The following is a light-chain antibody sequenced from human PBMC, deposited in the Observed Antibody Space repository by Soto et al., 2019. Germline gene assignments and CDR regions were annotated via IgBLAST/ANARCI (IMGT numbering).Light chain of an antibody. CDR2: DAS. CDR3: QQRSNWPLT. CDR1: QSVSSY. Sequence: EIVLTQSPATLSLSPGERATLSCRASQSVSSYLAWYQQKPGQAPRLLIYDASNRATGIPARFSGSGSGTDFTLTISSLEPEDFPVYYYQQRSNWPLTFGGGTKVDIK. J-gene: IGKJ4*01. V-gene: IGKV3-11*01.